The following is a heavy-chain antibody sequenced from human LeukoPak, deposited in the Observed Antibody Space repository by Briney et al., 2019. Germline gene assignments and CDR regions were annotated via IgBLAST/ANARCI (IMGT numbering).Heavy chain of an antibody. CDR3: AREYYDILTGPGGGFDY. Sequence: GGSLRLSCAVSGFTFSSYSMNWVRQAPGEGLEWVSYISSSSSTIYYADSVKGRFTISRDNAKNSLYLQMNSLRAEDTAVYYCAREYYDILTGPGGGFDYWGQGTLVTVSS. V-gene: IGHV3-48*01. CDR2: ISSSSSTI. D-gene: IGHD3-9*01. CDR1: GFTFSSYS. J-gene: IGHJ4*02.